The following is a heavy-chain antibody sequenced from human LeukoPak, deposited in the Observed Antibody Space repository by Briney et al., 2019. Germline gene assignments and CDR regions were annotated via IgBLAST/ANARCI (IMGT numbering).Heavy chain of an antibody. D-gene: IGHD4-11*01. CDR3: AREDHSNYNY. Sequence: KSGGSLRLSCAASRFTFSTYRMNWVRQAPGKGLEWVSSITRSGGYIYYADSLKGRFTISRDNAKNSLYLQMDSLRAEDTAVYYCAREDHSNYNYWGQGTLVTVSS. CDR1: RFTFSTYR. J-gene: IGHJ4*02. V-gene: IGHV3-21*01. CDR2: ITRSGGYI.